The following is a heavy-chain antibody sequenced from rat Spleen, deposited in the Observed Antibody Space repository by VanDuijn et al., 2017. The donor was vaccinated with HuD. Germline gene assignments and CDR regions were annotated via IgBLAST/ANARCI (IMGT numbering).Heavy chain of an antibody. CDR1: GFTFSDYY. V-gene: IGHV5S14*01. CDR3: ARHEIAAPGWYFDF. Sequence: EVQLVESDGGLVQPGRSLKLSCAASGFTFSDYYMAWVRQTPTKGLEWVASISTGGGNTYYRDSVKGRFTISRDNAKNTQYLQMDSLRSEDTATYYCARHEIAAPGWYFDFWGPGTMVTVSS. CDR2: ISTGGGNT. J-gene: IGHJ1*01. D-gene: IGHD1-2*01.